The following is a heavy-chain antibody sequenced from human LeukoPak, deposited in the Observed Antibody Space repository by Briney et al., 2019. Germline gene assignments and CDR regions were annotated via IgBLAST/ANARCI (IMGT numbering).Heavy chain of an antibody. CDR1: GFTFSSYS. D-gene: IGHD4-17*01. V-gene: IGHV3-21*01. J-gene: IGHJ5*02. CDR2: ISSSSSYI. CDR3: ARDLSLRSYGDHPNWFDP. Sequence: GGSLRLSCAASGFTFSSYSMNWVRQAPGKGLEWVSSISSSSSYIYYADSVKGRFTISRDNAKNSLYLQMNSLRAEDTAVYYCARDLSLRSYGDHPNWFDPWGQGTLVTVSS.